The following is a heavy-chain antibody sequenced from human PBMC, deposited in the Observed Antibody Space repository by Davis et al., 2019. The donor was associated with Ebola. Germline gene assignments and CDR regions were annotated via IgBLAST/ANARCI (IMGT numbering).Heavy chain of an antibody. V-gene: IGHV1-18*01. CDR1: GYTFRNFG. D-gene: IGHD1-26*01. CDR3: AKDRGSYYRGGMYY. J-gene: IGHJ4*02. Sequence: AASVKVSCKASGYTFRNFGITWVRQAPGQGLEWMGWISVYHDNTNDAQKLQGRVTMPADTATRTAYGELSSLRSEDTAVYYCAKDRGSYYRGGMYYWGQGTLVTVSS. CDR2: ISVYHDNT.